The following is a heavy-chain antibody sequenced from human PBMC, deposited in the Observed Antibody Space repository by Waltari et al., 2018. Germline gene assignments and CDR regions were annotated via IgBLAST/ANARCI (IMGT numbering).Heavy chain of an antibody. J-gene: IGHJ4*02. Sequence: QVQLQESGPGLVKPSETLSLTCAVSGYSISSGYYWGWIRPPPGKGVEWIGSIYDSGSTYHNPSLQGRVTIAVATSKNQFSLMLSAVAAADQAVYYCARQKELVVSTFDYWGQGTLVTVSS. CDR2: IYDSGST. CDR1: GYSISSGYY. CDR3: ARQKELVVSTFDY. D-gene: IGHD2-8*02. V-gene: IGHV4-38-2*01.